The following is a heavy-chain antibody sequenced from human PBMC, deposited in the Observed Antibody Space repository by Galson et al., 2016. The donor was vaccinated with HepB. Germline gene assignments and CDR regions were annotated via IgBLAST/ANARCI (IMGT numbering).Heavy chain of an antibody. J-gene: IGHJ4*02. V-gene: IGHV3-15*01. CDR3: TTDLCFG. D-gene: IGHD3-16*01. CDR1: AFSFSNAW. CDR2: IKSKTDGGTT. Sequence: SLRLSCAASAFSFSNAWMNWVRQAPGKGLEWVGRIKSKTDGGTTDYAATVKGRFIISRDDSKNTMYLQMNSLKIEDTAVYYCTTDLCFGWGQGTLVTVSS.